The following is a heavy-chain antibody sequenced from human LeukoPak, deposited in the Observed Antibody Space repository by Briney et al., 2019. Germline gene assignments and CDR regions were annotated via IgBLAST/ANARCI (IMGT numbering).Heavy chain of an antibody. CDR2: IKQDGSEK. Sequence: PGGSLRLSCAASGFTFSTYWMSWVRQAPGKGLEWVANIKQDGSEKYYVDSVKGRFTISRDDAKNSLYLQMNSLRAEDTAVYYCAREAELAAPDTYYYMDVWGKGTTVTVSS. J-gene: IGHJ6*03. CDR3: AREAELAAPDTYYYMDV. V-gene: IGHV3-7*01. D-gene: IGHD6-13*01. CDR1: GFTFSTYW.